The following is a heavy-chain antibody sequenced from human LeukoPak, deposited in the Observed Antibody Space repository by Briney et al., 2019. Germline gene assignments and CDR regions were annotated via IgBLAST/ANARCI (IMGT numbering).Heavy chain of an antibody. D-gene: IGHD1-7*01. CDR1: GYTFTTYG. CDR2: ISGYNGQT. V-gene: IGHV1-18*01. J-gene: IGHJ4*02. CDR3: ATVAGFYWNSYSFDY. Sequence: ASVKVSCKASGYTFTTYGFSWVRQAPGQGLEWMGWISGYNGQTNYAQKVQGRVTMTTDTSTKTAYMELRSLGSDDTAVYYCATVAGFYWNSYSFDYWGQGTQFTVSS.